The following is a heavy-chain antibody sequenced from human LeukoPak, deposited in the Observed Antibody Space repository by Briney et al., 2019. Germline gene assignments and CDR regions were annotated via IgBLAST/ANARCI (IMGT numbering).Heavy chain of an antibody. D-gene: IGHD5-18*01. V-gene: IGHV4-4*07. J-gene: IGHJ3*02. CDR3: ARVDTAMALDAFDI. CDR1: GGSISRYY. Sequence: SETLSLTCTVSGGSISRYYWSWIRQPAGKGLEWIGRIYTSGSTNYNPSLKRRVTMSVDTSKNQFSLKLSSVTAADTAVYYCARVDTAMALDAFDIWGQGTMVTVSS. CDR2: IYTSGST.